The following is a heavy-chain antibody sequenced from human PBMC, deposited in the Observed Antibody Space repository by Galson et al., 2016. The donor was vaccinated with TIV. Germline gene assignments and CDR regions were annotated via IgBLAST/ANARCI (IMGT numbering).Heavy chain of an antibody. CDR1: GFRFFDLE. D-gene: IGHD4-17*01. CDR3: AKDRGHYEALDS. J-gene: IGHJ4*02. Sequence: SLRLSCAAAGFRFFDLEMSWVRQAPGKGLEWVSGISAGATNTYYADSVGGRFTISRDNSNNILYLQMDRLQLEDTAVYFCAKDRGHYEALDSWGQGTLVTVSS. CDR2: ISAGATNT. V-gene: IGHV3-23*01.